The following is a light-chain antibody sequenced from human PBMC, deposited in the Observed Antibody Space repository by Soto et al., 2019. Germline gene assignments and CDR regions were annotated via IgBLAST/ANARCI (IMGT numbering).Light chain of an antibody. Sequence: DIQMTQSPSSLSASVGDRVTITCRASQSISTHLNWYQQKPGKAPKLLIYAASSLESGVPSRFSGSGSGTEFTLTISSLQPDDFAAYYCQQYNSYAWTFGQGTKVDIK. V-gene: IGKV1-5*01. CDR1: QSISTH. J-gene: IGKJ1*01. CDR3: QQYNSYAWT. CDR2: AAS.